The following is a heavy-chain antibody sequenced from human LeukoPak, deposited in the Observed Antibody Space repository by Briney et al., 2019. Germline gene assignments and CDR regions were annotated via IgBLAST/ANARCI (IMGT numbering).Heavy chain of an antibody. CDR2: ISDDGSNE. V-gene: IGHV3-30*03. Sequence: GGSLRLSCAASGFTFSRYGMHWVRQAPGKGLEWVAVISDDGSNEYYVDSVKGRFTISRDNSKNTLYLQMNSLRDEDMAVYYCAGGLLGCRRGSCYPTDYWGQGTLVTVSS. CDR1: GFTFSRYG. D-gene: IGHD2-15*01. J-gene: IGHJ4*02. CDR3: AGGLLGCRRGSCYPTDY.